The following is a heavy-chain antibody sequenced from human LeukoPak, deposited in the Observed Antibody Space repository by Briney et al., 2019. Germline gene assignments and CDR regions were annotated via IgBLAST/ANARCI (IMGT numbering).Heavy chain of an antibody. CDR3: AYHCSSTSCYAN. Sequence: ETLSLTCTVSGGSISTYYWNWVRQAPGKGLEWVSSISSSSSYIYYADSVKGRFTISRDNAKNSLYLQMNSLRAEDTAVYYCAYHCSSTSCYANWGQGTLVTVSS. CDR1: GGSISTYY. J-gene: IGHJ4*02. D-gene: IGHD2-2*01. CDR2: ISSSSSYI. V-gene: IGHV3-21*01.